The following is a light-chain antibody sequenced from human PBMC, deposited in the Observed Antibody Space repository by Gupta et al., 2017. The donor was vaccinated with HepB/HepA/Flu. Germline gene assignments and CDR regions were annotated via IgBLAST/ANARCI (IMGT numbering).Light chain of an antibody. J-gene: IGLJ2*01. CDR3: SSYTSSSTRVV. V-gene: IGLV2-14*01. Sequence: QPASVSGSPGPSITISCTVTSSDVGGYNYVSWYQQHPGKAPKLMIYDVSNRPSGVSNRFSGSKSGNTASLTIAGLQAEDEADYYCSSYTSSSTRVVFGGGTKLTVL. CDR1: SSDVGGYNY. CDR2: DVS.